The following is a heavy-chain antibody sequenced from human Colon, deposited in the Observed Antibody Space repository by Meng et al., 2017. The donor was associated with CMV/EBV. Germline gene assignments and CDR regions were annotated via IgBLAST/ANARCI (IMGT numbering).Heavy chain of an antibody. D-gene: IGHD3-3*01. CDR1: GFTFSSYW. Sequence: GESLKISCAASGFTFSSYWMSWVRQAPGEGLEWVANIKQDGSEKYYVDSVKGRFTISRDNAKNSLYLQMNRLRAEDTAVYYCARHGGYYDFWSGYYAGGSYYYYGMDVWGQGTTVTVSS. CDR3: ARHGGYYDFWSGYYAGGSYYYYGMDV. V-gene: IGHV3-7*01. J-gene: IGHJ6*02. CDR2: IKQDGSEK.